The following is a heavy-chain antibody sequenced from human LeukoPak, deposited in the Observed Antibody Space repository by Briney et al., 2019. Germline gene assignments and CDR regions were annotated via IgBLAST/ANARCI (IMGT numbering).Heavy chain of an antibody. V-gene: IGHV3-15*01. CDR3: ASPLAAAPFY. D-gene: IGHD6-13*01. J-gene: IGHJ4*02. Sequence: GGSLRLSCAASGFTFSNAWMSWVRQAPGKGLEWVGRIKSKTDGGTTDYAAPVKGRFTISRDDSKNTLYLQMNSLRAEDTAVYYCASPLAAAPFYWGQGTLVTVSS. CDR2: IKSKTDGGTT. CDR1: GFTFSNAW.